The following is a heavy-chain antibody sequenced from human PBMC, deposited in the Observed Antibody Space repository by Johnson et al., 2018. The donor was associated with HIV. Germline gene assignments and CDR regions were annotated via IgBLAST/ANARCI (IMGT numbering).Heavy chain of an antibody. V-gene: IGHV3-15*01. Sequence: VQLVESGGGLVKPGGSLRLSCAASGFTFSNAWMSWVRQAPGKGLEWVGRIKSNSDGGTTDYDAPVLGRFTISRDDSKNTLYLQMNSLKTEDTAVYYCTTISQWLVPGTFDIWGQGTMVTVSS. J-gene: IGHJ3*02. D-gene: IGHD6-19*01. CDR2: IKSNSDGGTT. CDR1: GFTFSNAW. CDR3: TTISQWLVPGTFDI.